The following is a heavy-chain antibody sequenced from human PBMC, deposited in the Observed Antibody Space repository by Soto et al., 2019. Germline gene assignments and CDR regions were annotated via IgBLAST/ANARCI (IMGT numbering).Heavy chain of an antibody. CDR3: AKASSGYDYSGAFDY. J-gene: IGHJ4*02. CDR1: GFTFDNDA. V-gene: IGHV3-9*01. CDR2: ISWNSGSL. Sequence: EVQLVESGGGLVQPGRSLRLSCAASGFTFDNDAMHWVRQAPGKGLEWVSGISWNSGSLDYADSVKGRFTISRDNAKHSLYLQMNSLRTDDTALYYCAKASSGYDYSGAFDYWGQGTLVTVSS. D-gene: IGHD5-12*01.